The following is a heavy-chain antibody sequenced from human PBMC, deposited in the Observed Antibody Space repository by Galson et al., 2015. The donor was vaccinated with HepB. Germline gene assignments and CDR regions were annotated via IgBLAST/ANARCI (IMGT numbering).Heavy chain of an antibody. CDR3: AREGAAAGIFDY. V-gene: IGHV4-31*03. J-gene: IGHJ4*02. CDR2: IYYSGST. Sequence: LSLTCTVSGGSISSGGYYWSWIRQHPGKGLEWIGYIYYSGSTYYNPSLKSRVTISVDTSKNQFSLKLSSVTAADTAVYYCAREGAAAGIFDYWGQGTLVTVSS. CDR1: GGSISSGGYY. D-gene: IGHD6-13*01.